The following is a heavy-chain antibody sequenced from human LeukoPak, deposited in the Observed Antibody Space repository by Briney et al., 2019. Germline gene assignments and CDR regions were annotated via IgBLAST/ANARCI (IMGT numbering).Heavy chain of an antibody. Sequence: PGGSLRLSCAASGFTFSDYAMHWVRQAPGKGLEYVSAIGNNGGSTYYANSVKARFTISRDNSKNTLYLQMGGLRIEDMAVYFCARGPYSTSWFPLDYWGQGTLVTVSS. D-gene: IGHD6-13*01. J-gene: IGHJ4*02. CDR3: ARGPYSTSWFPLDY. CDR2: IGNNGGST. CDR1: GFTFSDYA. V-gene: IGHV3-64*01.